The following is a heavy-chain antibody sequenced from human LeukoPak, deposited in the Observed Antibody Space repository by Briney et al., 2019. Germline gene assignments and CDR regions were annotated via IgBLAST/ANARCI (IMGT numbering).Heavy chain of an antibody. CDR3: AKGSTSSSWYQEYFQH. CDR2: ISGDGGST. J-gene: IGHJ1*01. D-gene: IGHD6-13*01. CDR1: GFTFDDYA. V-gene: IGHV3-43*02. Sequence: GGSLRLSCAASGFTFDDYAMHWVRQAPGKGLEWVSLISGDGGSTYYADSVKGRFTISRDNSKNSLYLQMNSLRTGDTALYYCAKGSTSSSWYQEYFQHWGQGTLVTVSS.